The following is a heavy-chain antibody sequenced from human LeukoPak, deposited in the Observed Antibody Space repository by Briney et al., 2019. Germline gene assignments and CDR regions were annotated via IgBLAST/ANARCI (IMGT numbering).Heavy chain of an antibody. V-gene: IGHV1-2*02. D-gene: IGHD1-26*01. CDR3: ARIRGGNNYHFDY. CDR1: GYTFSNFG. J-gene: IGHJ4*02. CDR2: INPNSGGT. Sequence: ASVKVSCKASGYTFSNFGINWVRQAPGEGLEWMGWINPNSGGTNYAQKFQGRVTMTRDTSTRTAYMELSRLRSDDTAVFYCARIRGGNNYHFDYWGQGTLVTVSS.